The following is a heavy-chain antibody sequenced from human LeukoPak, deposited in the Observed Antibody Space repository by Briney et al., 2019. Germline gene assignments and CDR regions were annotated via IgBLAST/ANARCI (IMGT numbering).Heavy chain of an antibody. D-gene: IGHD3-9*01. Sequence: PSQTLSHTCTVSGGSISSRDHWWSWLRQHPGKGLQRIGNIYYSGTAYYNPSLKSRVTISLDTSANQFSLRLRSVTAADTAVYYCARVNPFDSTGFYFDVWGQGTLVTVSS. CDR2: IYYSGTA. CDR1: GGSISSRDHW. V-gene: IGHV4-31*03. J-gene: IGHJ4*02. CDR3: ARVNPFDSTGFYFDV.